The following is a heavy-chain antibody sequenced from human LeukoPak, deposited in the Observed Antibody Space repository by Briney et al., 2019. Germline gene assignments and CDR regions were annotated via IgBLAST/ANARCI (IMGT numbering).Heavy chain of an antibody. D-gene: IGHD6-19*01. Sequence: GESLKISWKGSGYSFTSYLIGWVRQMPGKGLEWMGIIYPGDSDTRYSPSLQGQVTISADKSISTAYLQWSSLKASDTAMYYCARRIAVAGFDAFDIWGQGTMVTVSS. CDR1: GYSFTSYL. J-gene: IGHJ3*02. CDR3: ARRIAVAGFDAFDI. V-gene: IGHV5-51*01. CDR2: IYPGDSDT.